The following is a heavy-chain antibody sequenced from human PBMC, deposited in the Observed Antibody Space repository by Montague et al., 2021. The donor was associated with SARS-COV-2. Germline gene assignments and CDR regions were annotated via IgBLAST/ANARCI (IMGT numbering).Heavy chain of an antibody. D-gene: IGHD3-3*01. CDR1: GGSISSGGYY. CDR3: ARASGKKTIFGVVISYFDY. J-gene: IGHJ4*02. CDR2: IYYSGST. V-gene: IGHV4-31*03. Sequence: TRSLTCTVSGGSISSGGYYWSWIRQPPGKGLEWIGYIYYSGSTYYNPSLKSRVTISVDTSKNQFSLKLSSVAAADTAVYYCARASGKKTIFGVVISYFDYWGQGTLVTVSS.